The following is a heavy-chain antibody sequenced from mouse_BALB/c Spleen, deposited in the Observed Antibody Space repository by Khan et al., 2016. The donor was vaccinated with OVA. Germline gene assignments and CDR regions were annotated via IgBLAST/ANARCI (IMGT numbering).Heavy chain of an antibody. CDR2: ISYGGST. Sequence: VQLKESGPGLVKPSQSLSLTCTVTGYSITSDYAWDWIRQFPGNKLEWMGYISYGGSTSYNPSLKSRISITRDTSKNQFFLQLNSVTTEDTATYSCARKNYYGYAMDYGGQGTSVTVSS. D-gene: IGHD1-1*01. V-gene: IGHV3-2*02. CDR1: GYSITSDYA. CDR3: ARKNYYGYAMDY. J-gene: IGHJ4*01.